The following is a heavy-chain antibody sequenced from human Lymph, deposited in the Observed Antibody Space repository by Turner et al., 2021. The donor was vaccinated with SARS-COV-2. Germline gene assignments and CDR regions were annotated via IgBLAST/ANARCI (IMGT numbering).Heavy chain of an antibody. V-gene: IGHV1-69*01. CDR1: GGTFSSYA. Sequence: QVQLVQSGAEVKQPGSSVKVSCKASGGTFSSYAISWVRQAPGQGLEWMGGIIPIFGTANYAQKFQGRVTITADESTSTAYMEVSSLRSEDTAVYYCARGVAYCSGGSCYRKEFDQWGQGTLVTVSS. CDR2: IIPIFGTA. D-gene: IGHD2-15*01. J-gene: IGHJ4*02. CDR3: ARGVAYCSGGSCYRKEFDQ.